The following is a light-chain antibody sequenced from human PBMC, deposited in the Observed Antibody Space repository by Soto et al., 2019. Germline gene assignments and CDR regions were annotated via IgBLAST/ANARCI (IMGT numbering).Light chain of an antibody. CDR2: EVS. V-gene: IGLV2-8*01. J-gene: IGLJ2*01. Sequence: QSALTQPPSASGSPGQSVTMSCTGTSSDVGGCNYVSWYQHHPGKAPKLMIYEVSKRPSGVPDRFSGSKSGNTASLTVSGLQAEDEADYYCNSYAGSNNVVFGGGTQLTVL. CDR1: SSDVGGCNY. CDR3: NSYAGSNNVV.